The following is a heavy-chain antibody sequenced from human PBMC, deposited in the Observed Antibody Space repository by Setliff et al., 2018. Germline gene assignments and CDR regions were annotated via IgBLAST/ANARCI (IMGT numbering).Heavy chain of an antibody. CDR3: AIFSGWSDY. J-gene: IGHJ4*02. V-gene: IGHV1-69*10. Sequence: ASVKVSCKASGGTFSSYAISWVRQAPGQGLEWMGGIIPILGIANYAQKFQGRVTITADKSTSTAYMELSSLRAEDTALYYCAIFSGWSDYWGQGTPVTVSS. CDR1: GGTFSSYA. D-gene: IGHD6-19*01. CDR2: IIPILGIA.